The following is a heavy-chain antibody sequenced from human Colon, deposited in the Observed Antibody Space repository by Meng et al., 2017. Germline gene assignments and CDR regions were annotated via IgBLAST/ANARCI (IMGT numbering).Heavy chain of an antibody. V-gene: IGHV1-3*01. Sequence: QVHLVQSGAEGKNPGASLKVSCKASGSTFTAFGIHWVRQAPGQRLEWMGWINAGNGITQFSQNFQGRVTLTRDTSASTVYMELSGLSSEDTALYYCANERPGSGNFDYWGQGTLVTVSS. D-gene: IGHD2-15*01. CDR3: ANERPGSGNFDY. CDR2: INAGNGIT. CDR1: GSTFTAFG. J-gene: IGHJ4*02.